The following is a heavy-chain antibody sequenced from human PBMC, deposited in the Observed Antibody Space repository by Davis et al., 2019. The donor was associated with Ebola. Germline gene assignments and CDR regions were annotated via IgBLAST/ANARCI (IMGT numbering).Heavy chain of an antibody. CDR2: IYYSGST. CDR3: AAVTPGARYDFWSGSQNAFDI. D-gene: IGHD3-3*01. Sequence: SETLSLTCAVYGGSFSGYYWSWIRQHPGKGLEWIGYIYYSGSTYYNPSLKSRVTISVDTSKNQFSLKLSSVTAADTAVYYCAAVTPGARYDFWSGSQNAFDIWGQGTMVTVSS. V-gene: IGHV4-31*11. J-gene: IGHJ3*02. CDR1: GGSFSGYY.